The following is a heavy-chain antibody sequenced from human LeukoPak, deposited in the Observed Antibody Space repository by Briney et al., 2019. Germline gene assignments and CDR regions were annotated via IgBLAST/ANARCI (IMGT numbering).Heavy chain of an antibody. J-gene: IGHJ4*02. CDR1: GYTFTSYD. V-gene: IGHV1-8*01. Sequence: ASVKVSCKASGYTFTSYDINWVRQATGQGLEWMGWMNPNSGNTGYAQKFQGRVTMTRNTSISTAYMELSSLRSEDTAVYYCARSGSGSYYNVGDYWGQGTLVTVSS. CDR2: MNPNSGNT. CDR3: ARSGSGSYYNVGDY. D-gene: IGHD3-10*01.